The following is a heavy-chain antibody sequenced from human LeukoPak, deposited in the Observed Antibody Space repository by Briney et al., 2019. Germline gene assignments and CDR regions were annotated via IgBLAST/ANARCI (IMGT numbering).Heavy chain of an antibody. CDR2: IKRDGTEK. J-gene: IGHJ6*03. D-gene: IGHD2-15*01. CDR3: ARAVVDCSGGSCKNYYYYYYMDV. V-gene: IGHV3-7*01. CDR1: GLSFRSYS. Sequence: GGSLRLSCAASGLSFRSYSMSWVRQAPGKGLEWVANIKRDGTEKYYVGSVKGRFTISRDNAKNSLYLQMNSLRAEDTAVYYCARAVVDCSGGSCKNYYYYYYMDVWGKGTTVTVSS.